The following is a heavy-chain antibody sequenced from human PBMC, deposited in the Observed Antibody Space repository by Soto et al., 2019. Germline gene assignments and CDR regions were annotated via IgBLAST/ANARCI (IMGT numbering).Heavy chain of an antibody. CDR2: IRSKANSYAT. V-gene: IGHV3-73*01. D-gene: IGHD6-6*01. Sequence: GGSLRLSCAASGFTFSGSAMHWVRQASGKGLEWVGRIRSKANSYATAYAASVKGRFTISRDDSKNTAYLQMNSLKTEDTAVYYCTRRGSSSSGTHNDYWGQGTLVTVSS. CDR1: GFTFSGSA. J-gene: IGHJ4*02. CDR3: TRRGSSSSGTHNDY.